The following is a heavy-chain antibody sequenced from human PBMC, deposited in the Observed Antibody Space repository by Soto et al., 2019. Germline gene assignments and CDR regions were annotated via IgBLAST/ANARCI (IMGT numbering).Heavy chain of an antibody. J-gene: IGHJ6*02. V-gene: IGHV3-15*01. CDR3: TTAAAGYYYYGMDV. D-gene: IGHD6-13*01. CDR1: GFTFSNAW. CDR2: IKSKTDGGTT. Sequence: PGGSLRLSCAASGFTFSNAWMSWVRQAPGEGLEWVGRIKSKTDGGTTDYAAPVKGRFTISRDDSKNTLYLQMNSLKTEDTAVYYCTTAAAGYYYYGMDVWGQGTTVTVSS.